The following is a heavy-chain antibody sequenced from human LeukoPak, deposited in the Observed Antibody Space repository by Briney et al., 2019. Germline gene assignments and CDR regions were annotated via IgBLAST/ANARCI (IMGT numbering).Heavy chain of an antibody. CDR3: ARLAPRRYFDC. V-gene: IGHV4-59*08. J-gene: IGHJ4*02. D-gene: IGHD3-9*01. CDR1: GGSISSYY. Sequence: TSETLPLTCTVSGGSISSYYWSWIRQPPGKGLEWIGYIYYSGSTNYNPSLKSRVTISVDTSKNQFSLKLSSVTAADTAVYYCARLAPRRYFDCWGQGTLVTVSS. CDR2: IYYSGST.